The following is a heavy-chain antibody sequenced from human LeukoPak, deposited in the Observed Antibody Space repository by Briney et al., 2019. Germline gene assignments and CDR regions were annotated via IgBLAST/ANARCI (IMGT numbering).Heavy chain of an antibody. V-gene: IGHV7-4-1*02. D-gene: IGHD2/OR15-2a*01. J-gene: IGHJ4*02. CDR1: GYTFTSYA. CDR2: INTNTGNP. Sequence: ASVKVSCKASGYTFTSYAMNWVRQAPGQGLEWMGWINTNTGNPTYAQGFTGRFVFSLDTSVSTAYLQISSLKAEDTAVYYCASGHSPSLIDRAPLGYWGQGTLVTVSS. CDR3: ASGHSPSLIDRAPLGY.